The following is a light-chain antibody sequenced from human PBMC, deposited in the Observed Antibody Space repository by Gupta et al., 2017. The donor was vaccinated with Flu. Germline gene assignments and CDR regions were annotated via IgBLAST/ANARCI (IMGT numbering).Light chain of an antibody. CDR3: QTYYTGPIT. CDR1: QDISNY. V-gene: IGKV1-27*01. CDR2: AAY. Sequence: DIQMTQSPSSLSASIGDRVTITCRASQDISNYLAWYQQRPGEVPKLLVHAAYTSQSGVPSRFSGSGSGTVFTLSIDGLQPEDVATYYCQTYYTGPITFGPGTKL. J-gene: IGKJ3*01.